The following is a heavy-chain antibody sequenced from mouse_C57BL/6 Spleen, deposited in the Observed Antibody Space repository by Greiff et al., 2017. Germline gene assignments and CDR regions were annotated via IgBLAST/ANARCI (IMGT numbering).Heavy chain of an antibody. CDR3: ARRGGYDYDWFAY. Sequence: EVQLQESGPGLVKPSQSLSLTCTVTGYSITSGYDWHWIRHFPGNKLEWMGYISYSGSTNYNPSLKSRISITHDTSKNHFFLKLNSVTTEDTATYYCARRGGYDYDWFAYWGQGTLVTVSA. V-gene: IGHV3-1*01. CDR2: ISYSGST. D-gene: IGHD2-4*01. CDR1: GYSITSGYD. J-gene: IGHJ3*01.